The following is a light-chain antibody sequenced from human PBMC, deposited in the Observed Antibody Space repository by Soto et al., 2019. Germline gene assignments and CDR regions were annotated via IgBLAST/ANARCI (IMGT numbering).Light chain of an antibody. CDR2: GAS. Sequence: EIVMTQSPATLSVSPGERATLSCRASQSVSSNLAWYQQKPGQAPRLLIYGASTRATGIPARFRGSGSGTEFTLTITSLQSEDFAGYYCQQYNNWPPYTCGQGTKLEIK. J-gene: IGKJ2*01. CDR1: QSVSSN. V-gene: IGKV3-15*01. CDR3: QQYNNWPPYT.